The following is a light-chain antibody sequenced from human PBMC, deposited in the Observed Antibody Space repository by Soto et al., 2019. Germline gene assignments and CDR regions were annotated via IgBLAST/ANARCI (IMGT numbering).Light chain of an antibody. CDR2: GAS. Sequence: EIVMTQSPATLSVSPGERATLSCRASQSVSNNLAWYQQKPGQAPRLLIYGASTRATGIPARFSGSGSGTEFTLTISSLQSEDFALYYCQQYNNWPRTFGQGTKVDI. V-gene: IGKV3-15*01. CDR3: QQYNNWPRT. J-gene: IGKJ1*01. CDR1: QSVSNN.